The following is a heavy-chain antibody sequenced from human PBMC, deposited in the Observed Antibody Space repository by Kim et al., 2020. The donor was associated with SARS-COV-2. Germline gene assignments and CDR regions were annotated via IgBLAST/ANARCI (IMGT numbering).Heavy chain of an antibody. CDR2: IYYSGST. J-gene: IGHJ5*02. CDR3: ARVYVSSSWYGIIWLDP. Sequence: SETLSLTCTVSGGSISSYYWSWIRQPPGKGLEWIGYIYYSGSTNYNPPLKSRVTISVDTSKNQFSLSLSSVTAADTAVYYCARVYVSSSWYGIIWLDPWGQGALVTVSS. D-gene: IGHD6-13*01. CDR1: GGSISSYY. V-gene: IGHV4-59*01.